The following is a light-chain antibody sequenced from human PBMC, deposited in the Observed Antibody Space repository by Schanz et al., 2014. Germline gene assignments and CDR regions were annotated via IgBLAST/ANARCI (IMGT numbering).Light chain of an antibody. V-gene: IGLV1-44*01. J-gene: IGLJ3*02. CDR2: SNN. Sequence: QSVLTQPPSASGTPGQRVTISCSGSSSNIGGNTVNWYQQLPGTAPKPLIYSNNQRPSGVPDRFSGSKSGTSASLAISGLQSEDEAEYYCASWDDSLNARVFGGGTKLTVL. CDR3: ASWDDSLNARV. CDR1: SSNIGGNT.